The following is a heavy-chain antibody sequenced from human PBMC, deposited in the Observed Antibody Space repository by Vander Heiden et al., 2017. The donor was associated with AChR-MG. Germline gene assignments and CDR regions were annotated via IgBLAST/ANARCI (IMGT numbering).Heavy chain of an antibody. CDR1: GFPFSSYA. D-gene: IGHD2-2*01. V-gene: IGHV3-23*01. J-gene: IGHJ6*02. CDR3: ARYCVTSSCAGSQIYYGMDV. CDR2: ISGRNDDT. Sequence: EVQLLESGGGLVQPGGSLRLSCAASGFPFSSYAMTWVRQAPGKGLEWVSAISGRNDDTYYADSVKGRFTISRDNSKSTLSLQMNSLRAEDTAVYFCARYCVTSSCAGSQIYYGMDVWGQGTTVTVSS.